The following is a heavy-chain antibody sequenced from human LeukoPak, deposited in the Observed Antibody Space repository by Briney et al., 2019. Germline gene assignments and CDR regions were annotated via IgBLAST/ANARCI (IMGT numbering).Heavy chain of an antibody. CDR1: GFTDSSNY. Sequence: GGSLRLSCAASGFTDSSNYMSWVRQAPGKGLEWVSVIYSGGSTYYADSVKGRFTISSDNSKNTLYLQMNSLRAEDTAVYYCARDTDYSSSPILYFDYWGQGTLVTVSS. CDR2: IYSGGST. D-gene: IGHD6-6*01. V-gene: IGHV3-66*02. J-gene: IGHJ4*02. CDR3: ARDTDYSSSPILYFDY.